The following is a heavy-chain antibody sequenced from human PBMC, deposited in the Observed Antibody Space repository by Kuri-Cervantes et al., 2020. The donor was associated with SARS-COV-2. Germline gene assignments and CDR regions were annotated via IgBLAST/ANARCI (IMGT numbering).Heavy chain of an antibody. J-gene: IGHJ4*02. D-gene: IGHD3-3*01. CDR2: IRSKAKSYEK. CDR1: GVTFSGFA. V-gene: IGHV3-73*01. CDR3: ARGVLRRPPDY. Sequence: GEFLKISCAASGVTFSGFAMHWVRQVSGKGLEWVVRIRSKAKSYEKAYVASVKGRFTISRDDSKNTAYLQMNSLKTEDTAVYYCARGVLRRPPDYWGQGTLVTVSS.